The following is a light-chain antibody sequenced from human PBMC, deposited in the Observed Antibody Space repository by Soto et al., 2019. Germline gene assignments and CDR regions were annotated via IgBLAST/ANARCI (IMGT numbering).Light chain of an antibody. Sequence: EIVLTQSPATLSLSPGERATLSCRASQSVSSYLAWYQQKRGQAPRLLVYDASNRSTGIPARFSGSGYVTVFTLTISGLEPEYFAVYYCQRRSNWPGTFGPGPEVDIK. V-gene: IGKV3-11*01. J-gene: IGKJ3*01. CDR3: QRRSNWPGT. CDR1: QSVSSY. CDR2: DAS.